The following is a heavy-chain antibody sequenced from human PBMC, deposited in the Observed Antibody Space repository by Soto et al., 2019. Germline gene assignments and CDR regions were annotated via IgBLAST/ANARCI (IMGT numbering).Heavy chain of an antibody. V-gene: IGHV3-33*01. CDR3: ARDSHTYYYGSGSYYLS. CDR1: GFTFSSYG. J-gene: IGHJ4*02. Sequence: QVQLVESGGGVVQPGRSLRLSCAASGFTFSSYGMHWVRQAPGKGLEWVAVIWYDGSNKYYADSVKGRFTISRDNSKNTLYLQMNSLRAEDTAVYYCARDSHTYYYGSGSYYLSWGQGTLATVSS. CDR2: IWYDGSNK. D-gene: IGHD3-10*01.